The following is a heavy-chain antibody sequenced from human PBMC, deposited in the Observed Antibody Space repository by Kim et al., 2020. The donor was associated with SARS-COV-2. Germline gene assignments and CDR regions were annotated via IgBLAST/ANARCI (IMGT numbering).Heavy chain of an antibody. CDR2: ISYDGRNK. CDR3: ARGNYHDSLRLSDFYNGMGV. J-gene: IGHJ6*04. CDR1: GLSFDDSA. D-gene: IGHD3-10*01. Sequence: GGSLRLSCAASGLSFDDSAMNWVRQAPGKGLEWLAVISYDGRNKYYADSVKGRFTISRDNPKRTLFLQMNSLRVEDTGVYYCARGNYHDSLRLSDFYNGMGVCGKRTTVTVSS. V-gene: IGHV3-30-3*01.